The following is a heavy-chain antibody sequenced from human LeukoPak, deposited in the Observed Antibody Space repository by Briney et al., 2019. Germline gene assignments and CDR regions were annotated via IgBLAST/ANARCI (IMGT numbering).Heavy chain of an antibody. CDR3: ARIFRGYSGGGWYKSWFDP. CDR1: GGSISSGSYY. J-gene: IGHJ5*02. V-gene: IGHV4-61*02. D-gene: IGHD2-15*01. CDR2: ICTSGST. Sequence: SETLSLTCTVSGGSISSGSYYWSWIRQPAGTGLEWIGRICTSGSTNYNPSLKSRVTMSVGTSKNQFSLKLSSVTAADTAVYFCARIFRGYSGGGWYKSWFDPWGQGTLVTVSS.